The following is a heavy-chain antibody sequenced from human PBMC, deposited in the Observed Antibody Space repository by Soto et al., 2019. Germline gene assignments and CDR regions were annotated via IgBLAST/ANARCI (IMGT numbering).Heavy chain of an antibody. V-gene: IGHV1-8*01. CDR2: VNPNSGNT. J-gene: IGHJ5*02. Sequence: ASVKVSCKASGYTFTSYDINWVRQATGQGLQWAGWVNPNSGNTGYAQKFQGRVTMTKNTSISTAYMELSSLTSEDTAVYYCAREGYSSSSGPRGNWFDPWGQGTLVTAPQ. CDR1: GYTFTSYD. D-gene: IGHD6-6*01. CDR3: AREGYSSSSGPRGNWFDP.